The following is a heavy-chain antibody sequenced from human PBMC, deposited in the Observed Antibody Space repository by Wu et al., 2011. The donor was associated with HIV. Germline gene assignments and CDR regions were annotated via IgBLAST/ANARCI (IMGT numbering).Heavy chain of an antibody. CDR2: INPNNGVT. CDR3: ATAGCLTTSCSSSFYYYYRYMDV. Sequence: QVHLVQSGAEVKKPGASVKVSCKVSGYTFVDYYLHWVRQAPGHGPEWMGWINPNNGVTDYARRLQGRITITRDTSISTIYMDLGSLRSDDTAVYYCATAGCLTTSCSSSFYYYYRYMDVWGKGTTVTVSS. V-gene: IGHV1-2*02. J-gene: IGHJ6*04. D-gene: IGHD2-2*01. CDR1: GYTFVDYY.